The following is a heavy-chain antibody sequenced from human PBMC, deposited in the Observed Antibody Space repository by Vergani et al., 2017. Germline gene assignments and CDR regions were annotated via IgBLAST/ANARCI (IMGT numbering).Heavy chain of an antibody. CDR3: TRGGRSIAARPAYAFDI. V-gene: IGHV1-69*01. Sequence: QVQLVQSGAEVKKPGSSVKVSCKASGGTFSSYAISWVRQAPGQGLEWMGGIIPIFGTANYAQKFQGRVTITADESTSTAYMELSRLRSDDTAVYYCTRGGRSIAARPAYAFDIWGQGTMVTVSS. CDR1: GGTFSSYA. D-gene: IGHD6-6*01. CDR2: IIPIFGTA. J-gene: IGHJ3*02.